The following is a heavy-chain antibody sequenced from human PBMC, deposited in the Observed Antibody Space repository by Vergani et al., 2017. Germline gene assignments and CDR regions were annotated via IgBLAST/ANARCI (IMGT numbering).Heavy chain of an antibody. V-gene: IGHV3-23*04. CDR1: GFNFNNYV. D-gene: IGHD2-2*01. Sequence: EVQLVESGGALIQPGGSLRLSCAASGFNFNNYVITWIRQAPGRGLEWVSGISVSGRSIYYADSVKGRFTISRDNSKNTLYLQMNSLRAEDTAVYYCAKGRAVPVGVDYWGQGTLVTVSS. J-gene: IGHJ4*02. CDR2: ISVSGRSI. CDR3: AKGRAVPVGVDY.